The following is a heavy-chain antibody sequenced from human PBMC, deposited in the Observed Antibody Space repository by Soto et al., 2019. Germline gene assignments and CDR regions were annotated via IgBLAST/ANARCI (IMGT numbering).Heavy chain of an antibody. D-gene: IGHD3-10*01. Sequence: ASVKVSCKDSGYTFTSYAMHWVRQAPKQRLEWMGWINAGNGNTKYSQKFQGRVTITRDTSASTAYMELSSLRSEDTAVYYCARILAPGYYGSGTPSGGGDYYYGMDVWGQGTTVTVSS. CDR2: INAGNGNT. J-gene: IGHJ6*02. CDR1: GYTFTSYA. V-gene: IGHV1-3*01. CDR3: ARILAPGYYGSGTPSGGGDYYYGMDV.